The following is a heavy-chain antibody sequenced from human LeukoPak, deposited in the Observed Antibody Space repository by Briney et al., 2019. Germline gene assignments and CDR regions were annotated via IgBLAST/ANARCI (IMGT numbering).Heavy chain of an antibody. CDR3: ARLNLDYGDYHYYYYGMDV. CDR2: IYYSGST. J-gene: IGHJ6*02. Sequence: SETLSLTCAVYGGSFSGYYWSWIRQPPGKGLEWIGSIYYSGSTYYNPSLKSRVTISVDTSKNQFSLKLSSVTAADTAVYYCARLNLDYGDYHYYYYGMDVWGQGTTVTVSS. CDR1: GGSFSGYY. D-gene: IGHD4-17*01. V-gene: IGHV4-34*01.